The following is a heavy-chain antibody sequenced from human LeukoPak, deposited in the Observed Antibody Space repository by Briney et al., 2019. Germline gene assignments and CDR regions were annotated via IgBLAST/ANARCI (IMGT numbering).Heavy chain of an antibody. CDR2: ISGSGGST. CDR1: GFTFTNYA. CDR3: ARTDGAL. D-gene: IGHD5-24*01. Sequence: GGSLRLSCAASGFTFTNYAMSWVRQAPGKGLEWVSAISGSGGSTYYADSVKGRFTISRDNAQNSLYLEMTSLRVDDTALYYCARTDGALWGQGTLVTVSS. J-gene: IGHJ1*01. V-gene: IGHV3-23*01.